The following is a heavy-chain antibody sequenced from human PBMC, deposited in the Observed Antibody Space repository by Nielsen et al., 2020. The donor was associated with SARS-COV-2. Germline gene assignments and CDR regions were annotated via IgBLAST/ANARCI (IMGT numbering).Heavy chain of an antibody. CDR3: ARVGGRIAVAGTAVHWFDP. J-gene: IGHJ5*02. V-gene: IGHV1-18*01. CDR2: INPNSGGT. D-gene: IGHD6-19*01. Sequence: WVRQAPGQGLEWMGRINPNSGGTNYAQKLQGRVTMTTDTSTSTAYMELRSLRSDDTAVYYCARVGGRIAVAGTAVHWFDPWGQGTLVTVSS.